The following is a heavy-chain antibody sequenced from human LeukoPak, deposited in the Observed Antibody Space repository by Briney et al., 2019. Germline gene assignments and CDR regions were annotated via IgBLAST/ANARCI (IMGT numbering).Heavy chain of an antibody. Sequence: ASEKVSCKASGYSYTGYYMYWVRQAAGQGLEWMGRINPNSGGTNYAQKFHGRVTMTRDTSISTAYMELSRLRSDDTAVYYCARDRDGYDYLNYWGQGTLVTVSS. CDR2: INPNSGGT. V-gene: IGHV1-2*06. J-gene: IGHJ4*02. D-gene: IGHD5-12*01. CDR3: ARDRDGYDYLNY. CDR1: GYSYTGYY.